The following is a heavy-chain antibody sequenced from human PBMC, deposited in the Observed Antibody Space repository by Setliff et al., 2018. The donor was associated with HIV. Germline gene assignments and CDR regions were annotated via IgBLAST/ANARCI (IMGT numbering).Heavy chain of an antibody. J-gene: IGHJ3*02. D-gene: IGHD2-8*01. CDR2: IIPNSGGT. CDR3: ATKVYCTNGVCLDAFDI. Sequence: ASVKVSCKASGYTFTAYFMHWVRQAPGQGLEWMGRIIPNSGGTNYAQKFQGRVTMTRDTSISTAYMELSRLRSDDTAVYYCATKVYCTNGVCLDAFDIWGQGTMVTVS. CDR1: GYTFTAYF. V-gene: IGHV1-2*06.